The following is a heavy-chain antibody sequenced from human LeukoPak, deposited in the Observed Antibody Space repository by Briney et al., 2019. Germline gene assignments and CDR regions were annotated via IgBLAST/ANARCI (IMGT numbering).Heavy chain of an antibody. CDR2: IWYDGSKK. D-gene: IGHD2-2*01. J-gene: IGHJ4*02. V-gene: IGHV3-33*01. CDR1: GFVFSNYG. CDR3: ARDLCSTTSCLDY. Sequence: QPGGSLRLSCAASGFVFSNYGMFWVRQAPGKGLEWVAVIWYDGSKKYYVDSVKGRFTISREDSENTLYLQMNSLRANDTAVYYCARDLCSTTSCLDYWGQGTLVTVSS.